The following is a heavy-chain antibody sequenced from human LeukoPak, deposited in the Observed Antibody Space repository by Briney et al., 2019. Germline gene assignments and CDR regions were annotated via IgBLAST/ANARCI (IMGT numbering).Heavy chain of an antibody. D-gene: IGHD4-17*01. CDR2: ISGSSSTI. CDR1: GFTFRTYS. Sequence: AGGSLRLSCAASGFTFRTYSMNWVRQAPGKGLEWVSYISGSSSTIYYADSVEGRFTISRDNDKNSLYLQMNSLRAEDTAVYYCARGGTTVTTFGYWGQGTLVTVSS. J-gene: IGHJ4*02. CDR3: ARGGTTVTTFGY. V-gene: IGHV3-48*01.